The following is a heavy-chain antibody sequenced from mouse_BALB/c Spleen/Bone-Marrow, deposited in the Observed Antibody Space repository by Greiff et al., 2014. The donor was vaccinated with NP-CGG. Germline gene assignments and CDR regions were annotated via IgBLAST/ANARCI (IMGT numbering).Heavy chain of an antibody. D-gene: IGHD2-10*02. CDR1: GYTFTSYW. CDR2: IYPSDSYT. J-gene: IGHJ4*01. V-gene: IGHV1S126*01. Sequence: QVQLKESGAELVRPGASVKVSCKASGYTFTSYWINWVKQRPGRGLEGIGNIYPSDSYTNYNQNFRDKATLTVDKSSSTAYMQLSSPTSEDSAVYYCTRQYGNYYAMDYWGQGTSVTVSS. CDR3: TRQYGNYYAMDY.